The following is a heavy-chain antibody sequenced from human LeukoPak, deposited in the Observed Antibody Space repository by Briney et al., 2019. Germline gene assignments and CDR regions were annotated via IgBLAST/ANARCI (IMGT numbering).Heavy chain of an antibody. CDR1: GYTFTSYA. V-gene: IGHV1-3*01. CDR3: ARDDYYDSSGYYYFDS. J-gene: IGHJ4*02. CDR2: INAGNGNT. D-gene: IGHD3-22*01. Sequence: ASVKVSCKASGYTFTSYAMHWVRQAPGQRLEWMGWINAGNGNTKYSQKFQGRVTITRDTSASTAYMELSSLRSEDTAVYYCARDDYYDSSGYYYFDSWGQGTLVTVSS.